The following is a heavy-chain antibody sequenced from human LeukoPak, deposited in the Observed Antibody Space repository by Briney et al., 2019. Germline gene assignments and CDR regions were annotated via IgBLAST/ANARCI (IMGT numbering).Heavy chain of an antibody. D-gene: IGHD2-21*02. CDR3: ARVRCGGDCYPVY. J-gene: IGHJ4*02. V-gene: IGHV2-70*04. CDR1: GFSLSTSGMR. Sequence: SGPALVKPTQTLTLTCTFSGFSLSTSGMRVSWIRQPPGKALEWLARIDWDDDKFYSTSLKTRLTISKDTSKNQVVLTMTNMDPVDTATYYCARVRCGGDCYPVYWGRGTLVTVSS. CDR2: IDWDDDK.